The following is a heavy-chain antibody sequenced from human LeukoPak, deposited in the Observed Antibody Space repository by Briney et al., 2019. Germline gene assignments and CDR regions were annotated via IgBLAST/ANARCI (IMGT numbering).Heavy chain of an antibody. CDR1: GFTFSSYS. D-gene: IGHD2-21*01. Sequence: GGSLRLSCAASGFTFSSYSRNWVRQAPGKGLEWVSSISSSSSYIYYADSVKGRFTISRDNAKNSLYLQMNSLRAEDTAVYYCARDPTDCGGDCYMFDYWGQGTLVTVSS. V-gene: IGHV3-21*01. CDR3: ARDPTDCGGDCYMFDY. CDR2: ISSSSSYI. J-gene: IGHJ4*02.